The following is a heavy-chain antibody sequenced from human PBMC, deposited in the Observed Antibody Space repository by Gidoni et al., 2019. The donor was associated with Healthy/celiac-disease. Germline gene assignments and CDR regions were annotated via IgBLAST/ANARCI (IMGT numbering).Heavy chain of an antibody. D-gene: IGHD2-15*01. CDR2: TSVFNDNT. Sequence: QVQLVQSGAEVKTPGASVKVSCKASGYTFTSHGISWVRQAPGQGLEWMGWTSVFNDNTDYAQKFQGRVRLTTDRSTSTVYMELRSLRSDDTALYHCARHTRLVAIIPIDYWGLGTLVTVSS. CDR1: GYTFTSHG. CDR3: ARHTRLVAIIPIDY. J-gene: IGHJ4*02. V-gene: IGHV1-18*01.